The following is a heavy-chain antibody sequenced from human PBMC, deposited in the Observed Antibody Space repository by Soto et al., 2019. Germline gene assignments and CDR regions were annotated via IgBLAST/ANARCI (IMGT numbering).Heavy chain of an antibody. Sequence: SETLSLTCTVSGGSISGYYWSWIRQSPGKGLEWIGYLYYSGTTYYSPSLKSRVTISLDTSKNQFSLKLRSVTAADTAVYYCARDLDYDSGRSDGFDIWGQGTMVTVSS. D-gene: IGHD3-10*01. V-gene: IGHV4-59*01. CDR3: ARDLDYDSGRSDGFDI. J-gene: IGHJ3*02. CDR2: LYYSGTT. CDR1: GGSISGYY.